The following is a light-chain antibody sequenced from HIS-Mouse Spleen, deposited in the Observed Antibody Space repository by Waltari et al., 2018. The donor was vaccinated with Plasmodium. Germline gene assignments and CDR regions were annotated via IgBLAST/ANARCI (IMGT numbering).Light chain of an antibody. CDR2: AAS. J-gene: IGKJ5*01. CDR3: QQLNSYPSIT. CDR1: QGFSSY. Sequence: DIQLTQSPSFLSASVGDRVTITCRASQGFSSYLAWYQQKPGKAPKLLIYAASTLQSGVPARFSGSGSGTEFTRTISSLPPEDFATYYCQQLNSYPSITFGQGTRLEIK. V-gene: IGKV1-9*01.